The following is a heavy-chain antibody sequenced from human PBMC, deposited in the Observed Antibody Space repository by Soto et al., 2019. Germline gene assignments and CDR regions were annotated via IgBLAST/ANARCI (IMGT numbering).Heavy chain of an antibody. V-gene: IGHV1-3*01. J-gene: IGHJ4*02. CDR2: INAGNGNT. CDR1: GYTFTSYA. D-gene: IGHD6-6*01. Sequence: ASVKVSCKASGYTFTSYAMHWVRQAPGQRLEWMGWINAGNGNTKYSQKFQGRVTITRDTSASTAYMELSSLRSEDTAVYYCAREETHRDESSSDPFDYWGQGTLVTVSS. CDR3: AREETHRDESSSDPFDY.